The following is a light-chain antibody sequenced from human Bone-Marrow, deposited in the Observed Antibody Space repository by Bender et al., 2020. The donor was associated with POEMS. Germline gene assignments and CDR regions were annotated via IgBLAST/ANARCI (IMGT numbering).Light chain of an antibody. Sequence: QSALTQPPSASGSPGQSVTISCTGTSSDVGGSNYVSWYQQHPGKAPKLMIYEVSKRPSGVPDRFSGSRSGSTASLTVSGLQAEDEADYYCSSYAASDAWLFGGGTRLTVL. CDR1: SSDVGGSNY. J-gene: IGLJ2*01. V-gene: IGLV2-8*01. CDR3: SSYAASDAWL. CDR2: EVS.